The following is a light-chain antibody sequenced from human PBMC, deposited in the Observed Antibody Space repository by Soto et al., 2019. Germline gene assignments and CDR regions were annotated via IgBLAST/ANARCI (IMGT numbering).Light chain of an antibody. J-gene: IGLJ1*01. CDR1: STDVGGYNY. V-gene: IGLV2-14*01. Sequence: QSVLAQPSSVSGSPGQSITISCTGTSTDVGGYNYVSWYQHHPGKGPKLIIYEVSNRPSGVSDRFSGSKSGNKASLIISNLEAEDESDYYCCSYPSTSTHVFGTGTKVTVL. CDR3: CSYPSTSTHV. CDR2: EVS.